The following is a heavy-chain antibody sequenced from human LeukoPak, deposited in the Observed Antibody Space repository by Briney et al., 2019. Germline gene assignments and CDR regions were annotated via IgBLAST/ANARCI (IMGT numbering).Heavy chain of an antibody. D-gene: IGHD6-13*01. CDR1: GYTFTSYG. V-gene: IGHV1-18*01. Sequence: ASVKVSCKASGYTFTSYGISWVRQAPGQGLEWMGWISAYNGNTNYAQKLQGRVTMTTDTPTSTAYMELRSLRSDDTAVYYCARDGASHYSSSWYYYYYYMDVWGKGTTVTVSS. J-gene: IGHJ6*03. CDR3: ARDGASHYSSSWYYYYYYMDV. CDR2: ISAYNGNT.